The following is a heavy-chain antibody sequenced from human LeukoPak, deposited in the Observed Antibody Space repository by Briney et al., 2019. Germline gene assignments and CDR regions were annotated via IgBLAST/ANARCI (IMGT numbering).Heavy chain of an antibody. V-gene: IGHV4-34*01. J-gene: IGHJ4*02. D-gene: IGHD3-22*01. CDR1: GGSFSGYY. CDR2: INHSGST. Sequence: ESSETLSLTCAVYGGSFSGYYWSWIRQPPGKGLEWIGEINHSGSTNYNPSLKSRVTISVDTSKNQFSLKLRSVTAADTAVYYCARDQGTIILGYFDYWGQGTLVTVSS. CDR3: ARDQGTIILGYFDY.